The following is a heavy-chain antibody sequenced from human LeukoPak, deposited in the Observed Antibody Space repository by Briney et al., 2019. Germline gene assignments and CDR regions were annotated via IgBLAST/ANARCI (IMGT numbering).Heavy chain of an antibody. V-gene: IGHV3-23*01. Sequence: GGSLRVSCAASGFTFSSYALSWVRQAPGKGREGVSLICGIGGSPHYADSVKGRFTISRDNSKNTLYLQINSLRAEDTAVFYCAKDRDDYVWGSYLGAFDIWGQGTMVTVSS. CDR1: GFTFSSYA. CDR2: ICGIGGSP. CDR3: AKDRDDYVWGSYLGAFDI. D-gene: IGHD3-16*01. J-gene: IGHJ3*02.